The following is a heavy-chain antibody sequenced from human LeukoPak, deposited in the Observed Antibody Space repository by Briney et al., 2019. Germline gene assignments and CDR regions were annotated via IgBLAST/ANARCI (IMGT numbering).Heavy chain of an antibody. J-gene: IGHJ4*02. CDR3: AREMGSGWYIDY. Sequence: ASVKVSCKASGYTFTSYYMHWVRQAPGQGLEWMGWINPNSGGTNYAQKFQGRVTMTRDTSISTAYMELSRLRSDDTAVYYCAREMGSGWYIDYWGQGTLVTVSS. V-gene: IGHV1-2*02. D-gene: IGHD6-19*01. CDR2: INPNSGGT. CDR1: GYTFTSYY.